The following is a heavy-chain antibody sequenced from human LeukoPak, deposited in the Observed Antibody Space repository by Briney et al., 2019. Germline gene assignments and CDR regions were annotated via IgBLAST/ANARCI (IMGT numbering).Heavy chain of an antibody. CDR3: ATDPNYSDSSAY. CDR2: ISSSSSTI. CDR1: GFTVSRNY. D-gene: IGHD3-22*01. J-gene: IGHJ4*02. Sequence: GGSLRLSCAASGFTVSRNYMNWVRQAPAKGLEWVSYISSSSSTIYYADFVKGRFTISRDNVKKSLYPQMNSLRDEDTAAYYCATDPNYSDSSAYWGQGALVSVSS. V-gene: IGHV3-48*02.